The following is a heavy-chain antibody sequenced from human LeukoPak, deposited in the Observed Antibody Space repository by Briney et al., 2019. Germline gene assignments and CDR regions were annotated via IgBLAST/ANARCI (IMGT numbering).Heavy chain of an antibody. CDR2: IKHNGDEL. CDR1: GFTFSSYW. D-gene: IGHD5-18*01. J-gene: IGHJ4*02. Sequence: PGGSLRLSCAASGFTFSSYWMTWVRQAPGKGLEWVANIKHNGDELNYVDSVEDRFTISRDNAKNSLYLHMTSLRAEDTAVYYCARALGYSYGYAVDYWGQGTLVTVSS. CDR3: ARALGYSYGYAVDY. V-gene: IGHV3-7*01.